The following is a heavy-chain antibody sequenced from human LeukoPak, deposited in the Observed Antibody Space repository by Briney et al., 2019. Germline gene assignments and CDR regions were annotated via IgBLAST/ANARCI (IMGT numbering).Heavy chain of an antibody. Sequence: GGSLRLSCAASGFTFNNYAMSWVRQAPGKGREWVSAVSGSAGSTYYADYVQGRFTIYRDNPKNMLYLQMNSLRTEDTAVYYCAKDNGGGSRNCDYWGQGTLVTVSS. CDR3: AKDNGGGSRNCDY. D-gene: IGHD2-15*01. CDR2: VSGSAGST. V-gene: IGHV3-23*01. CDR1: GFTFNNYA. J-gene: IGHJ4*02.